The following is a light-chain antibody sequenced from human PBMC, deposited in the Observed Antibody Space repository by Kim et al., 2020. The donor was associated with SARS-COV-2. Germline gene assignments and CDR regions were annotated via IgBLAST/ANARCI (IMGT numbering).Light chain of an antibody. CDR1: VLAKKF. V-gene: IGLV3-27*01. CDR3: YSAADKTGV. CDR2: KDT. J-gene: IGLJ3*02. Sequence: SVSPGQPARITCSGDVLAKKFARWFQQKPGQAPVLVIYKDTERPSGIPERFSGSTSGTTVSLTISGAQVEDDADYYCYSAADKTGVFGGGTQLTVL.